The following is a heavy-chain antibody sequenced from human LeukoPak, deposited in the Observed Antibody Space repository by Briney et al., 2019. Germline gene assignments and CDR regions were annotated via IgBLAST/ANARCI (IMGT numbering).Heavy chain of an antibody. Sequence: SETLSLTCTVSGGSISSSSYYWGWIRQPPGKGLEWLGSIYYSGTNYYNPSLRSRSTISVATSKNQFSLKLSSVTAADTAVYYCAMKGYRNSWYDSVDFWGQGTLVTVSS. CDR2: IYYSGTN. D-gene: IGHD6-13*01. V-gene: IGHV4-39*01. J-gene: IGHJ4*02. CDR1: GGSISSSSYY. CDR3: AMKGYRNSWYDSVDF.